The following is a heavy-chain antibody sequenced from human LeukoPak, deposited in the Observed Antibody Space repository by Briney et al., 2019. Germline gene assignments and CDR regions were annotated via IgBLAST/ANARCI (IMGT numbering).Heavy chain of an antibody. CDR2: ISGSGGST. V-gene: IGHV3-23*01. D-gene: IGHD3-10*01. CDR3: AKVVYYGSGSYYRPLDY. J-gene: IGHJ4*02. Sequence: SGGSLRLSCAASGFTFSSYAMSWVRQAPGKGLEWVSAISGSGGSTYYADSVKGRFTISRDNSKNALYLQMNSLRAEDTAVYYCAKVVYYGSGSYYRPLDYWGQGTLVTVSS. CDR1: GFTFSSYA.